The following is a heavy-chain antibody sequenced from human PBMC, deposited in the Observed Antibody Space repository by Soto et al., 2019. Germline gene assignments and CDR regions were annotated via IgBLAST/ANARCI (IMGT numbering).Heavy chain of an antibody. Sequence: HPGGSLRLSCAASGFTFSIYAMNWVRQAPGKGLEWVSAITGSGANTYYADSVKGRFTVSRDNSKNTLYVQMNSLRAEDTAVYYCAKEVGYYDSSGYLPPPTPDYWGQGTLVTVSS. CDR1: GFTFSIYA. V-gene: IGHV3-23*01. CDR2: ITGSGANT. D-gene: IGHD3-22*01. J-gene: IGHJ4*02. CDR3: AKEVGYYDSSGYLPPPTPDY.